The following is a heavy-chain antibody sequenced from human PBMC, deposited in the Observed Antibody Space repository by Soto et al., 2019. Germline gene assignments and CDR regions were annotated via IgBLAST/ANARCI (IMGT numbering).Heavy chain of an antibody. CDR1: GGSISSYY. Sequence: LSLTCTVSGGSISSYYWSWIRQPPGKGLEWIGYIYYSGSTNYNPSLKSRVTISVDTSKNQFSLKLSSVTAADTAVYYCARGMGQYYYYYGMDVWGRGTTVTVSS. V-gene: IGHV4-59*01. CDR2: IYYSGST. J-gene: IGHJ6*02. D-gene: IGHD2-8*01. CDR3: ARGMGQYYYYYGMDV.